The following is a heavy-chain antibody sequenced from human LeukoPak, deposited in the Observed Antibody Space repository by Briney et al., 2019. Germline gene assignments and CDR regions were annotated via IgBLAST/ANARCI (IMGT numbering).Heavy chain of an antibody. J-gene: IGHJ6*04. Sequence: GGSLRLSCAASGFTFSSYAMSWVRQAPGKGLEWVSAISGSGGSTYYADSVKGRFTIPRDNSKNTLYLQMNSLRAEDTAVYYCAKRSITMVRGVTYYYGMDVWGKGTTVTVPS. CDR3: AKRSITMVRGVTYYYGMDV. V-gene: IGHV3-23*01. CDR2: ISGSGGST. D-gene: IGHD3-10*01. CDR1: GFTFSSYA.